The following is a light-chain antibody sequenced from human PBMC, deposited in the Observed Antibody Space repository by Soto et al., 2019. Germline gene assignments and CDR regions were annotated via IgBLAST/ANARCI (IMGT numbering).Light chain of an antibody. J-gene: IGKJ4*01. V-gene: IGKV1-39*01. CDR1: QSSTSY. Sequence: DIQMTQYPSSLSASVGDRVTITCRASQSSTSYLNWYQQKPGKAPKLLIYAASSLQSEVPSRFSGSGSGTDFTLTISSLQPEDFATYYCQQSYSTPRTFGGGTNVDIK. CDR2: AAS. CDR3: QQSYSTPRT.